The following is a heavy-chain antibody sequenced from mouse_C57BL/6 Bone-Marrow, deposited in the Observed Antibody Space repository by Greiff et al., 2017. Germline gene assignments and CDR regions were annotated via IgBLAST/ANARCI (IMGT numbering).Heavy chain of an antibody. CDR1: GFTFSNYW. D-gene: IGHD2-2*01. J-gene: IGHJ3*01. V-gene: IGHV6-3*01. CDR2: IRLKSDNYAT. CDR3: VYGYSWFAY. Sequence: EVQVVESGGGLVQPGGSMKLSCVASGFTFSNYWMNWVRQSPEEGLEWVAQIRLKSDNYATHYAESVQGRFTISRDDSKSRVYLQMNNLRAEDTGIYYCVYGYSWFAYWGQGTLVTVSA.